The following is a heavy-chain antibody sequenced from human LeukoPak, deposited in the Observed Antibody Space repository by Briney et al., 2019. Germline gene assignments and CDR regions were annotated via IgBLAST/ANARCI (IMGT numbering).Heavy chain of an antibody. CDR1: GFTFSSYS. CDR2: ISSSGSTI. CDR3: ARVWYSGSYPVDY. V-gene: IGHV3-48*04. Sequence: GGSLRLSCAASGFTFSSYSMNWVRQAPGKGLEWVSYISSSGSTIYYADSVKGRFTISRDNAKNSLYLQMNSLRAEDTAVYYCARVWYSGSYPVDYWGQGTLVTVSS. J-gene: IGHJ4*02. D-gene: IGHD1-26*01.